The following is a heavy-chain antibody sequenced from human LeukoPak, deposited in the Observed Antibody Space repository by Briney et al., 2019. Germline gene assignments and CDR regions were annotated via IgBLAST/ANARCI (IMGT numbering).Heavy chain of an antibody. Sequence: GGSLRLSCAASGFTFSTYETIWVRQAPGKGLEWVSYISSSGSVTYYADSVRGRFSIYRDNANNSLYLQMNSLRAEDTAVYYCADYADSVWCQGTLVTVSS. CDR3: ADYADSV. CDR1: GFTFSTYE. D-gene: IGHD4-17*01. CDR2: ISSSGSVT. J-gene: IGHJ1*01. V-gene: IGHV3-48*03.